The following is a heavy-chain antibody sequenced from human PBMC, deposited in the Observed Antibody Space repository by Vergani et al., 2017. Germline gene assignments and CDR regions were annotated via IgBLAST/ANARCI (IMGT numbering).Heavy chain of an antibody. J-gene: IGHJ6*03. V-gene: IGHV4-34*01. D-gene: IGHD3-3*01. CDR2: INHSGST. CDR3: ARGVRFWSGYRDYYYYMDV. Sequence: QVQLQQWGAGLLKPSETLSLTCAVYGGSFSGYYWSWIRQPPGKGLEWIGEINHSGSTNYNPSLKSRVTISVDTSKNQFSLKLSSVTAADTAVYSCARGVRFWSGYRDYYYYMDVWGKGTTVTVSS. CDR1: GGSFSGYY.